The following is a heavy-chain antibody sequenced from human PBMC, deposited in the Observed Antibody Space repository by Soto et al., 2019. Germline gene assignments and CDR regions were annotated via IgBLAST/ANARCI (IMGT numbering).Heavy chain of an antibody. Sequence: EVQLVESGGGLVQPGGSLTLSCAASGFTFSTYWMSWVRQAPGKGLEWVANIKQDGSDKYYVDSVKGRFTISRDNSKNTLYLQMNSLRAEDTAVYYCARDRPDCSGGSCSFYYYYYGMDVWGQGTTVTVSS. D-gene: IGHD2-15*01. CDR2: IKQDGSDK. J-gene: IGHJ6*02. CDR3: ARDRPDCSGGSCSFYYYYYGMDV. CDR1: GFTFSTYW. V-gene: IGHV3-7*01.